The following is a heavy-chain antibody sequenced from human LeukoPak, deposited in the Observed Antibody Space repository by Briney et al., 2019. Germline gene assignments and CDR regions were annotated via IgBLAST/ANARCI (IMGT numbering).Heavy chain of an antibody. D-gene: IGHD4-17*01. J-gene: IGHJ3*02. CDR1: GYTFTGYY. CDR3: ARGRTTVTTGLDALDI. Sequence: GASVKVSCKASGYTFTGYYMHWVRQAPGQGLEWMGGIIPIFGTANYAQKFQGRVTITADESTSTAYMELSSLRSEDTAVYYCARGRTTVTTGLDALDIWGQGTMVTVSS. CDR2: IIPIFGTA. V-gene: IGHV1-69*13.